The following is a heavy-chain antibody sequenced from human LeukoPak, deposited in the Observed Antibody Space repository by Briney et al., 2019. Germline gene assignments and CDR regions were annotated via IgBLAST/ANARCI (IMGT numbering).Heavy chain of an antibody. Sequence: GRSLRLSCAASGFTFEDYAMHWGRQAPGKGLELVSGISWNSGSIGYADAVNGRFTISIDEAKNSLYLEMNSLRAGDIALYYCAQGDYFDYWGQGTLVTVSS. J-gene: IGHJ4*02. CDR2: ISWNSGSI. V-gene: IGHV3-9*03. CDR3: AQGDYFDY. CDR1: GFTFEDYA.